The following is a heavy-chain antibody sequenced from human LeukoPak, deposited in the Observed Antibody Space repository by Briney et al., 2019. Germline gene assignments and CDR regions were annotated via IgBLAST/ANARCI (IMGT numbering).Heavy chain of an antibody. CDR3: AKESVIQLWFHATQIDY. J-gene: IGHJ4*02. CDR2: IRYDGSNK. D-gene: IGHD5-18*01. Sequence: SGGSLRLSCAASGFTFSSYGMHWVRQAPGKGLEWVAFIRYDGSNKYYADSVKGRFTISRDNSKNTLYLQMNSLRAEDTAVYYCAKESVIQLWFHATQIDYWGQGTLVTVSS. V-gene: IGHV3-30*02. CDR1: GFTFSSYG.